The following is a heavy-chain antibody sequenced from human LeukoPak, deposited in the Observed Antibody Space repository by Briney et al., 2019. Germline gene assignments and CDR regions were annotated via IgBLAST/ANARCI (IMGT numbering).Heavy chain of an antibody. V-gene: IGHV4-34*01. CDR2: INHSGST. D-gene: IGHD3-22*01. Sequence: PSETLSLTCSVYGGSLSGYYWSWIRQTPGKGLELLGEINHSGSTTYYPSSKSRVTISVDTSKNQFSLKLSSVTAADRALYYCARQTTSGYLDYWGQGTQVTVS. J-gene: IGHJ4*02. CDR3: ARQTTSGYLDY. CDR1: GGSLSGYY.